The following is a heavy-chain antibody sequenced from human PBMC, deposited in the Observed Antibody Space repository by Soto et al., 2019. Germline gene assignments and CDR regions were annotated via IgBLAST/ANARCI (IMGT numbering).Heavy chain of an antibody. CDR1: GGSISSGGYY. D-gene: IGHD5-18*01. J-gene: IGHJ3*02. Sequence: QVQLQESGPGLVKPSQTLSLTCTVSGGSISSGGYYWSWIRQHPGKGLEWIGYIYYSGSTYYNPSLKRRVTISVDTSKNQFSLKLSSVTAADTAVYYCARYTAMVTGAFDIWGQGTMVTVSS. V-gene: IGHV4-31*03. CDR2: IYYSGST. CDR3: ARYTAMVTGAFDI.